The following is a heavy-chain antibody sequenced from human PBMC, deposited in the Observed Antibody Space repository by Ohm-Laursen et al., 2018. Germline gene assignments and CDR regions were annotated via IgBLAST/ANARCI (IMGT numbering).Heavy chain of an antibody. Sequence: ASVKVSCKASGYTFTSYGISWVRQAPGQGLEWMGWISAYNGNTNYAQKLQGRVTMTTDTSTSTAYMELRSLRSDDTAVYYCARSKGGYCSSTSCYLAYFQHWGQGTLVTVSS. CDR1: GYTFTSYG. V-gene: IGHV1-18*01. J-gene: IGHJ1*01. D-gene: IGHD2-2*01. CDR2: ISAYNGNT. CDR3: ARSKGGYCSSTSCYLAYFQH.